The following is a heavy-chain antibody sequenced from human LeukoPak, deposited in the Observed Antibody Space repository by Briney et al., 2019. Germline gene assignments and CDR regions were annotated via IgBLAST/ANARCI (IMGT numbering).Heavy chain of an antibody. CDR1: GFTFSNAW. CDR3: AKIPAVAGRIKYYFDY. CDR2: IKSKTDGGTT. J-gene: IGHJ4*02. Sequence: PGGSLRLSCAASGFTFSNAWMSWVRQAPGKGLEWVGRIKSKTDGGTTDYAAPVKGRFTISRDDSKNTLYLQMNSLRAEDTAVYYCAKIPAVAGRIKYYFDYWGQGTLVTVSS. D-gene: IGHD6-19*01. V-gene: IGHV3-15*01.